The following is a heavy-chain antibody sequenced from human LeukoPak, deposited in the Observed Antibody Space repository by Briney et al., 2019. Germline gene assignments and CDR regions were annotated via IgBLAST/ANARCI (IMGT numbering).Heavy chain of an antibody. CDR1: GVTVGTNC. CDR2: IYSGGTT. Sequence: PGGSLRLSCAASGVTVGTNCMTWVRQAPGKGLEWVSTIYSGGTTYYADSVMGRFTISRHNSRNTLYLQMNSLRAEDTAVYYCARVDTVMAYYFDLWGQGTLVTVSS. V-gene: IGHV3-53*04. D-gene: IGHD5-18*01. CDR3: ARVDTVMAYYFDL. J-gene: IGHJ4*02.